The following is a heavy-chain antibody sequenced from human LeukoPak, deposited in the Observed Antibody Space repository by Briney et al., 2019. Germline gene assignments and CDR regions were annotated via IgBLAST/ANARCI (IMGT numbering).Heavy chain of an antibody. V-gene: IGHV4-31*03. Sequence: SQTLSLTCTVPGGSISSGGYYWSWIRQHPGKGLEWIGYIYYSGSTYYNPSLKSRVTISVDTSKNQFSLKLSSVTAADTAVYYCARVGIEAFDIWGQGTMVTVSS. CDR1: GGSISSGGYY. J-gene: IGHJ3*02. CDR3: ARVGIEAFDI. CDR2: IYYSGST.